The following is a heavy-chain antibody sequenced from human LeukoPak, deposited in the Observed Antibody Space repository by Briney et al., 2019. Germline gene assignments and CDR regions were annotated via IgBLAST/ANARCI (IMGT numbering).Heavy chain of an antibody. Sequence: GGSLRLSCAASGFTFSDYYMSWIRQAPGKGLEWVSYISSSSSYTNYADSVKGRFTISRDNAKNSLYLQMNSLRAEDTAVYYCARVTSDYDFWSGVYPFDYWGQGTLVTVSS. V-gene: IGHV3-11*06. CDR1: GFTFSDYY. CDR2: ISSSSSYT. J-gene: IGHJ4*02. CDR3: ARVTSDYDFWSGVYPFDY. D-gene: IGHD3-3*01.